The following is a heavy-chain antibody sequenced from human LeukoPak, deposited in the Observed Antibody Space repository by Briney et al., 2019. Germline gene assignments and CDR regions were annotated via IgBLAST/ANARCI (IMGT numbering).Heavy chain of an antibody. CDR2: IRYDGSNK. J-gene: IGHJ2*01. V-gene: IGHV3-30*02. Sequence: PGGSLRLSCAASGFTFSSYGMHWVRQAPGKGLEWVAFIRYDGSNKYYADSVKGRFTISRDNSKNTLYLQMNSLRAEDTAVYYCAAHMVVQWYFDLWGRGTLVTVSS. D-gene: IGHD2-15*01. CDR1: GFTFSSYG. CDR3: AAHMVVQWYFDL.